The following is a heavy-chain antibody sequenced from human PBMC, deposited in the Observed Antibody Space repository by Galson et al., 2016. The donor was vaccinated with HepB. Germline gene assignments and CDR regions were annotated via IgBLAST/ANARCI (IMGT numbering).Heavy chain of an antibody. V-gene: IGHV3-33*01. CDR1: GFTFNSFG. Sequence: SLRLSCAASGFTFNSFGMHWVRQAPGKGLEWAAVIWYDGSNKYYGDSVKGRFTISRDNSKNTLYLQMNSLRAEDTAIYYCAREAPIAAPGANDCWGQGTQVTVSS. D-gene: IGHD6-13*01. J-gene: IGHJ4*02. CDR2: IWYDGSNK. CDR3: AREAPIAAPGANDC.